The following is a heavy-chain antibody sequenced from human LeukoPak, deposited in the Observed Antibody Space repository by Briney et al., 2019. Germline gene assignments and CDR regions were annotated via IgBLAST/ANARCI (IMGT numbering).Heavy chain of an antibody. J-gene: IGHJ4*02. Sequence: ASVKVSCKASGYTFTGYYMHWVRQAPGQGLEWMGWINPNSGGTNYAQKFQGRVTMTRDASISTAYMELSRLRSDDTAVYYCARGDYVWGSYRRPFGYWGQGTLVTVSS. D-gene: IGHD3-16*02. CDR2: INPNSGGT. V-gene: IGHV1-2*02. CDR3: ARGDYVWGSYRRPFGY. CDR1: GYTFTGYY.